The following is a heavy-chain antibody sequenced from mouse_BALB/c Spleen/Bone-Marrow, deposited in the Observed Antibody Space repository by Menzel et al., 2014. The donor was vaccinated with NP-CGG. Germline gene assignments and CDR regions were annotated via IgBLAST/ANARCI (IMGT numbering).Heavy chain of an antibody. CDR1: GFNIKDTY. D-gene: IGHD1-1*01. J-gene: IGHJ3*01. CDR2: IDPANGNT. V-gene: IGHV14-3*02. Sequence: VHLQQPGAELVKPGASVKLSCTASGFNIKDTYMHWVKQRPEQGLEWIGRIDPANGNTKYDPKFQGKATITADTSSNTAYLQLSSLTSEDTAVYYCASYYYGSSRFAYWGQGTLVTVSA. CDR3: ASYYYGSSRFAY.